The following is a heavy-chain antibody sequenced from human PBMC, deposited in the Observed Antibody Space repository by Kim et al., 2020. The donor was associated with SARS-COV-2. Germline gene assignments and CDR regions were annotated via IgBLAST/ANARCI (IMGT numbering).Heavy chain of an antibody. CDR3: AKSYYDSSGGAPESRFDS. J-gene: IGHJ4*02. CDR2: ISGSGGST. Sequence: GGSLRLSCAASGFTFSSYAMSWVRQAPGKGLEWVSAISGSGGSTYYADSVKGRFTISRDNSKNTLYLQMNSLRAEDTAAYYCAKSYYDSSGGAPESRFDSWGQGTLVTVSS. D-gene: IGHD3-22*01. CDR1: GFTFSSYA. V-gene: IGHV3-23*01.